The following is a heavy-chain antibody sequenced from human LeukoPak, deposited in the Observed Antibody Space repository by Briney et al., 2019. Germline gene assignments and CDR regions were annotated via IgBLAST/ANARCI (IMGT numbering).Heavy chain of an antibody. Sequence: PSETLSLTCTVSGGSISSSSYYWGWIRQPPGKGLEWIGSIYYSGSTYYNPSLKSRVTISVDTSKNQFSLKLSSVTAADTAVYYCAGDSSSYYYWGQGTLVTVSS. CDR2: IYYSGST. J-gene: IGHJ4*02. CDR1: GGSISSSSYY. V-gene: IGHV4-39*01. D-gene: IGHD3-22*01. CDR3: AGDSSSYYY.